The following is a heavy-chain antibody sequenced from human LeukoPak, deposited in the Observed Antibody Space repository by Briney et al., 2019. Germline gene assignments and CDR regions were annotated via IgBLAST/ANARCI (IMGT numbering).Heavy chain of an antibody. Sequence: GGSLRLSCAASGFTFSSYGMHWVRQAPGKGLEWVAVISYDGSNKYYADSVKGRFTISRDNSKNTLYLQMNSLRAEDTAVYYCAKDGHPGYCSSTSCFQVSGAFGIWGQGTMVTVSS. D-gene: IGHD2-2*01. CDR1: GFTFSSYG. CDR2: ISYDGSNK. CDR3: AKDGHPGYCSSTSCFQVSGAFGI. J-gene: IGHJ3*02. V-gene: IGHV3-30*18.